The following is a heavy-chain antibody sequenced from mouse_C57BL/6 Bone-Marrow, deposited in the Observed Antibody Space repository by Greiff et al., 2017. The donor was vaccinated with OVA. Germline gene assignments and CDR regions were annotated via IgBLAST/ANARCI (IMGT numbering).Heavy chain of an antibody. D-gene: IGHD2-1*01. CDR1: GYTFTDYY. CDR3: ARSPLYYGNFFYAMDY. CDR2: IYPGSGNT. V-gene: IGHV1-76*01. J-gene: IGHJ4*01. Sequence: VQLQQSGAELVRPGASVKLSCKASGYTFTDYYINWVKQRPGQGLEWIARIYPGSGNTYYNEKFKGKATLTAEKSSSTAYMQLSSLTSEDSAVYFCARSPLYYGNFFYAMDYWGQGTSVTVSS.